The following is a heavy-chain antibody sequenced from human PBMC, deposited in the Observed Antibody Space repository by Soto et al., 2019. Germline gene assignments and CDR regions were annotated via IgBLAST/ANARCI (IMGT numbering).Heavy chain of an antibody. CDR1: GYTFTGYY. V-gene: IGHV1-69*10. D-gene: IGHD6-13*01. CDR3: SREYVSIASAGQFYFDY. Sequence: SVKVSCKASGYTFTGYYMHWVRQAPGHGLEWMGGIIPILGTANYAQKFQGRVTITADKSTNTAYMELGSLRSDDTAVYYCSREYVSIASAGQFYFDYWGQGTLVTVSS. J-gene: IGHJ4*02. CDR2: IIPILGTA.